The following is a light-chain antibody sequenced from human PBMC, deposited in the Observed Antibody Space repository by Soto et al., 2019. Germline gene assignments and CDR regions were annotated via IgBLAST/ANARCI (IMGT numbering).Light chain of an antibody. Sequence: QSALTQPASVSGSPGQSITISCTGTSSDVGGYNYVSWYQQHPGKAPKLIIYDVSNRPSGVSDRFSGSKSSNTASLTISGLQAEDEADYFCNSYTSSTTYVFGPETKLTVL. CDR2: DVS. CDR3: NSYTSSTTYV. V-gene: IGLV2-14*01. J-gene: IGLJ1*01. CDR1: SSDVGGYNY.